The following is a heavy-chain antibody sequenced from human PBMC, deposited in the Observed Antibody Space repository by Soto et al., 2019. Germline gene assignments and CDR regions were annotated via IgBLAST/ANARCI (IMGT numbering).Heavy chain of an antibody. Sequence: PSLTCTVSGGSISSGDYYWSWIRQPPGKGLEWIGYIYYSGSTYYNPSLKSRVTISVDTSKNQFSLKLSSVTAADTAVYYCARDFVRGTILGGVTRRYYYYGLDGWGQGTTVTVAS. D-gene: IGHD3-3*01. J-gene: IGHJ6*02. V-gene: IGHV4-30-4*01. CDR1: GGSISSGDYY. CDR2: IYYSGST. CDR3: ARDFVRGTILGGVTRRYYYYGLDG.